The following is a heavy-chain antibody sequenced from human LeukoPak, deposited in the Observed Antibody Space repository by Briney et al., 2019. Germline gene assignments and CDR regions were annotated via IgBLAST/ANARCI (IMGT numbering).Heavy chain of an antibody. J-gene: IGHJ6*03. CDR2: VYASGST. CDR1: GGSISSGSYY. V-gene: IGHV4-61*02. D-gene: IGHD3-10*01. CDR3: ARVTMVRGEYYYYYYMDV. Sequence: PSETLSPTCTVSGGSISSGSYYWSWIRQPAGKGLEWIGRVYASGSTNYNPSLKSRVTISVDTSKNQFSLKLSSVTAADTAVYYCARVTMVRGEYYYYYYMDVWGKGTTVTISS.